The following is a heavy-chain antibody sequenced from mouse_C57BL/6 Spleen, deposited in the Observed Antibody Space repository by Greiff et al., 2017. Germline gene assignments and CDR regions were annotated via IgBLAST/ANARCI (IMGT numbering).Heavy chain of an antibody. CDR2: IRLKSDNYAT. CDR3: TLYYYGSSHYWYFDV. V-gene: IGHV6-3*01. Sequence: EVKLVESGGGLVQPGGSMKLSCVASGFTFSNYWMNWVRQSPEKGLEWVAQIRLKSDNYATHYAVFVKGRFTISRDDSKSSIYLQMNNLRAEDTGIDYCTLYYYGSSHYWYFDVWGTGTTVTVSS. D-gene: IGHD1-1*01. CDR1: GFTFSNYW. J-gene: IGHJ1*03.